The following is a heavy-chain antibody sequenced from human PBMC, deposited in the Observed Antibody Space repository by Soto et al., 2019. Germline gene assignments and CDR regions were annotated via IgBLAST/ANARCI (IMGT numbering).Heavy chain of an antibody. CDR1: GGSISSYY. D-gene: IGHD3-10*01. Sequence: SETLSLTCTVSGGSISSYYWSWIRQPPGKGLEWIGYIYYSGSTNYNPSLKSRVTISVDTSKNQFSLKLSSVTAADTAVYYCASGITMVRGGPYYYGMDVWGQGTTVTVSS. V-gene: IGHV4-59*01. CDR2: IYYSGST. J-gene: IGHJ6*02. CDR3: ASGITMVRGGPYYYGMDV.